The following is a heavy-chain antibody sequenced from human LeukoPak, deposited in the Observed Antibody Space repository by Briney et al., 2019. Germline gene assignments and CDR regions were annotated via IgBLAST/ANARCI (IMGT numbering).Heavy chain of an antibody. CDR2: IDSGRGSST. V-gene: IGHV3-48*03. CDR1: GFTFRSYE. CDR3: ARGHSGRSLDP. J-gene: IGHJ5*02. Sequence: PGGSLRLSCAASGFTFRSYEMNWVRQAPGKGLEWVSYIDSGRGSSTNYADSVKGRFTISRDNAKNSLYLQTNSLRVEDTAIYYCARGHSGRSLDPWGRGTLVTVSS. D-gene: IGHD5-12*01.